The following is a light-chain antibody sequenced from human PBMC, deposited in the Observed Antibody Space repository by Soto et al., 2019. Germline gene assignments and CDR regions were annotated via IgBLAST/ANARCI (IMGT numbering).Light chain of an antibody. CDR2: GAS. J-gene: IGKJ2*01. CDR1: QSISNH. Sequence: EIVMTQSPVTLSVSPGERATLSCRASQSISNHLAWYQQKPGQPPRLLIYGASTRASGIPARFSGSGSGTEFTLTISSLQSEDFAVYYWQQYNNWPPRTFGQGTKLEIK. V-gene: IGKV3-15*01. CDR3: QQYNNWPPRT.